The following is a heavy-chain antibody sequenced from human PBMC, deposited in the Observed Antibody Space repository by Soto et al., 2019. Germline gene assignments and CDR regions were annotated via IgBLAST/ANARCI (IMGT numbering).Heavy chain of an antibody. CDR1: GYTFTRYG. CDR2: ISGYNGDT. J-gene: IGHJ6*02. V-gene: IGHV1-18*01. CDR3: AKNGQPPYYYYGLDV. D-gene: IGHD2-8*01. Sequence: VKVSCKASGYTFTRYGISWVRQAPGQGLEWMGWISGYNGDTNYAQKFQDRVSMTIDTSTGTAYMELRSLTSDDTAIYYCAKNGQPPYYYYGLDVWGQGT.